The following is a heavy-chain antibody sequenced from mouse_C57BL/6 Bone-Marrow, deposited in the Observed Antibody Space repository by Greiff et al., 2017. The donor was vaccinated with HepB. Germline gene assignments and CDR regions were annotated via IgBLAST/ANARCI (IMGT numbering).Heavy chain of an antibody. J-gene: IGHJ4*01. V-gene: IGHV1-55*01. D-gene: IGHD1-1*01. Sequence: VQLQESGAELVKPGASVKMSCKASGYTFTSYWITWVKQRPGQGLEWIGDIYPGSGSTNYNEKFKSKATLTVDTSSSTAYMQLSSLTSEDSAVYYCERFYGSSPYAMDYWGQGTSVTVSS. CDR3: ERFYGSSPYAMDY. CDR2: IYPGSGST. CDR1: GYTFTSYW.